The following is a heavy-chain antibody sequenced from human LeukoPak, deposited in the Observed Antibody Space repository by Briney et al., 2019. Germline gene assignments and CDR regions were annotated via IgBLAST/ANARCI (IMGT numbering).Heavy chain of an antibody. CDR2: IHPSGGST. CDR1: GYTFTSYY. D-gene: IGHD4-17*01. CDR3: ARAHLHYGDSIHDLDY. J-gene: IGHJ4*02. Sequence: ASVRVSCMASGYTFTSYYMHWVRQAPGQGLEWMGIIHPSGGSTSYAQKFQGRGTMTRDTSTSTVYMELSSLRSEDTAVYYCARAHLHYGDSIHDLDYWGQGTLVTVSS. V-gene: IGHV1-46*01.